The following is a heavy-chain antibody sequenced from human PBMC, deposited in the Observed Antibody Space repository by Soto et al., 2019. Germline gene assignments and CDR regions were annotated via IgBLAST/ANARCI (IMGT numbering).Heavy chain of an antibody. CDR2: ISGSGGST. D-gene: IGHD3-22*01. J-gene: IGHJ5*02. Sequence: EVQLLESGGGLVQPGGSPRLSCAASGFTFSSYAMSWVRQAPGKGLEWVSAISGSGGSTYYADSVKGRFTISRDNSKNTLYLQMNSLRAEDTAVYYCAKDPTMIVVVTPLGWFDPWGQGTLVTVSS. CDR1: GFTFSSYA. V-gene: IGHV3-23*01. CDR3: AKDPTMIVVVTPLGWFDP.